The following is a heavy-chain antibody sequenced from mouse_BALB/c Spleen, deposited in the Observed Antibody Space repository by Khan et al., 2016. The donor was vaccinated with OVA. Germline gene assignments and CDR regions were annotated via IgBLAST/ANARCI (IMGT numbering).Heavy chain of an antibody. V-gene: IGHV2-6-4*01. J-gene: IGHJ4*01. CDR3: ARAYYRYDDYYAMDY. CDR1: GFSLSSYN. Sequence: QVQLKQSGPGLVAPSQSLSITCTVSGFSLSSYNIHWVRQPPGKGLEWLGMIWGGGGTDYNSTLKSRLSISKDNSKSQVFLKMNSLQTDDTAMYYFARAYYRYDDYYAMDYWGQGTSVTVSS. D-gene: IGHD2-14*01. CDR2: IWGGGGT.